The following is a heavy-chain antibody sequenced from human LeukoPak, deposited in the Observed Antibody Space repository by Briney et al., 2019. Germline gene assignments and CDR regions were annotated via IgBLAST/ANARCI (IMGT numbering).Heavy chain of an antibody. D-gene: IGHD1-26*01. CDR2: IIPLFGTT. CDR3: ARSGSPVAGDAFDI. CDR1: GYSFTSHG. V-gene: IGHV1-69*06. J-gene: IGHJ3*02. Sequence: ASVKVSCKASGYSFTSHGISWVRQAPGQGLEWMGGIIPLFGTTNYAQGFQAKITITADKSTSTAYMELSSLRSEDTAVYYCARSGSPVAGDAFDIWGQGTMVIVSS.